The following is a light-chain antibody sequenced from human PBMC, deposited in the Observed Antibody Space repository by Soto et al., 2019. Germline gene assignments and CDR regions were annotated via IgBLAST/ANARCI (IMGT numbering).Light chain of an antibody. CDR3: VAWDDSLSGLV. V-gene: IGLV1-47*02. CDR1: NANIGNNF. Sequence: QSVLTQPPSASGTPGQRVTISCSGRNANIGNNFVCWYQQLPGTAPKLLMYSNDQRPSGVPDRFSGSKSGTSASLAISGLRSEDEADYSCVAWDDSLSGLVFGTGTKLPVL. J-gene: IGLJ1*01. CDR2: SND.